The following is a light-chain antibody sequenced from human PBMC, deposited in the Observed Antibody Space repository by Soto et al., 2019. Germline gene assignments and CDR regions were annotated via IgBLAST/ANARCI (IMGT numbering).Light chain of an antibody. Sequence: DTQMTQSPSSLSASVGHRVTITCRASLGISDYLAWYQQKPGKAPNLLIYAASSLHSGVPSRFSGSGSGTDFTLTISSLQPEDFATYYCQQSFSSPPWTFGQGTKVDIK. V-gene: IGKV1-39*01. CDR3: QQSFSSPPWT. CDR1: LGISDY. J-gene: IGKJ1*01. CDR2: AAS.